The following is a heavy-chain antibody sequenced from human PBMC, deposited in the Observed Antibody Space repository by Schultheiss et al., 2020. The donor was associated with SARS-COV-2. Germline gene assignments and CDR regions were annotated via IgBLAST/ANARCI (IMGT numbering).Heavy chain of an antibody. J-gene: IGHJ2*01. CDR1: GFSLSTSGVG. D-gene: IGHD3-22*01. CDR3: AHSTSGGYRLSNWYFDL. V-gene: IGHV2-5*02. Sequence: SGPTLVKPTQTLTLTCTFSGFSLSTSGVGVGWIRQPPGKALEWLALIYWDDDKRYSPSLKSRLTITKDTSKNQVVLTMTNMDPVDTATYYCAHSTSGGYRLSNWYFDLWGRGTLVTVSS. CDR2: IYWDDDK.